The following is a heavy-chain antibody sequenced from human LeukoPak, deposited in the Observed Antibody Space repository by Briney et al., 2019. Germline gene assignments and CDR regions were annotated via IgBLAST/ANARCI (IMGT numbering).Heavy chain of an antibody. V-gene: IGHV4-38-2*01. CDR1: GYSISSGYY. J-gene: IGHJ3*01. CDR2: INHTGST. D-gene: IGHD2-8*02. Sequence: SETLPLTCAVSGYSISSGYYWGWIRQPPGKGLECIGNINHTGSTYYNPSLRSRVTISVDTSKNQFSLTLSSVTAADTAVYYCARHYWAPGAFDVWGQGTMVTVSS. CDR3: ARHYWAPGAFDV.